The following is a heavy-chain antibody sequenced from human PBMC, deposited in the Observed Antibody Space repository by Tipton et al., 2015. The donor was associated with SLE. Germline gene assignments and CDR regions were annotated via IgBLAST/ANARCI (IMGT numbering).Heavy chain of an antibody. V-gene: IGHV4-59*11. CDR3: ARVSGYDSSYFDY. CDR1: GGSISSRY. CDR2: IYDSGST. Sequence: TLSLTCTVSGGSISSRYWSWIRQPPGKGLEWIGYIYDSGSTNYNPPLKSRVTISVDTSKNQFSLKLSSVTAADTAVYYCARVSGYDSSYFDYWGQGTLVTVSS. J-gene: IGHJ4*02. D-gene: IGHD3-22*01.